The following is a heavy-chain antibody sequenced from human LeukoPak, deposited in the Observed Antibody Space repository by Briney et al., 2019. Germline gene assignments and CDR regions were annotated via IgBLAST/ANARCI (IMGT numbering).Heavy chain of an antibody. J-gene: IGHJ4*02. CDR3: ARLRGGSSSWFHFDY. Sequence: SETLSLTCTVSGGSISSSSYYWGWIRQPPGKGLEWIGSIYYSGSTYYNPSLKSRVTISVDTSKNQFSLKLSPVTAADTAVYYCARLRGGSSSWFHFDYWGQGTLVTVSS. CDR1: GGSISSSSYY. D-gene: IGHD6-13*01. V-gene: IGHV4-39*01. CDR2: IYYSGST.